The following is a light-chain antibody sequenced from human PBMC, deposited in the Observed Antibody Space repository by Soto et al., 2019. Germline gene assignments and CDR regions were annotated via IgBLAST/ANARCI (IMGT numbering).Light chain of an antibody. Sequence: EIVMTQSPATLSVSPGERATLSCRASQSVSSNLAWYQQKPGQAPRLLIYGASTRATGIPARFRGSGSGTEFTLTISRLQSEDFVVYCCQQYNNCPGLTFGCGTKVHI. CDR2: GAS. J-gene: IGKJ4*01. CDR3: QQYNNCPGLT. CDR1: QSVSSN. V-gene: IGKV3-15*01.